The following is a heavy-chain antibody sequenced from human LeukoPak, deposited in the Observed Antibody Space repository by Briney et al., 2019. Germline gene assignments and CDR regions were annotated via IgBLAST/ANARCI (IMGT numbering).Heavy chain of an antibody. J-gene: IGHJ2*01. D-gene: IGHD6-6*01. CDR1: GGSISSYY. CDR3: AKSSSPRIYWHFDL. Sequence: PSETLSLTCTVSGGSISSYYWSWIRQPPGKGLEWIGYIYTSGSTNYNPSLKSRVTISVDTSKNQFSMKLSSVTAADTAVYYCAKSSSPRIYWHFDLWGRGTLVTVSS. V-gene: IGHV4-4*09. CDR2: IYTSGST.